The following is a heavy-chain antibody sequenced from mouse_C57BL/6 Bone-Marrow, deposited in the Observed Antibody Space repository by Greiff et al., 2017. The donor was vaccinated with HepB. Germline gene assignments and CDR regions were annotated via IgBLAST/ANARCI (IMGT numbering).Heavy chain of an antibody. CDR1: GYAFSSSW. D-gene: IGHD2-5*01. V-gene: IGHV1-82*01. J-gene: IGHJ4*01. CDR2: IYPGDGDT. CDR3: ARRGYSNFYAMDY. Sequence: QVQLQQSGPELVKPGASVKISCKASGYAFSSSWMNWVKQRPGKGLEWIGRIYPGDGDTNYNGKFKGKATLTADKSSSTAYMQLSSLTSEDSAVYCCARRGYSNFYAMDYWGQGTSVTVSS.